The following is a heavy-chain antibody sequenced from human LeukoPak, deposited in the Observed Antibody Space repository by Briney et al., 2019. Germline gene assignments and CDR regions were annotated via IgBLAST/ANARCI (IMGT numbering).Heavy chain of an antibody. Sequence: ASVKVSCKASGYTFTSYAMDWVRQAPGLRLEWMGWSNAGNGNTKYSQEFQGRVTITRDTSASTADMELSSLRSEDMAVYYCAREQRNYYDLSYYFDYWGQGTLVTVSS. CDR1: GYTFTSYA. CDR3: AREQRNYYDLSYYFDY. J-gene: IGHJ4*02. V-gene: IGHV1-3*02. D-gene: IGHD3-22*01. CDR2: SNAGNGNT.